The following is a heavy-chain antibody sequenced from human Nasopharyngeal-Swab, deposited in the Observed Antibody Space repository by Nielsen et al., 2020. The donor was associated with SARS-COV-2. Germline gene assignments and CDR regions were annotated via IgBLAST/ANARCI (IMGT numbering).Heavy chain of an antibody. CDR2: IYYSGNT. J-gene: IGHJ4*02. V-gene: IGHV4-31*03. CDR3: ARARTGSSDWGDFDY. D-gene: IGHD6-19*01. CDR1: GCSINSGGYY. Sequence: SETLSLTCTVSGCSINSGGYYWSWIRQHAGKGLEWIGYIYYSGNTYYNPSLKSRVTISVDTSKNQFSLKLSSVTAADTAVYFCARARTGSSDWGDFDYWGQGTLVTVSS.